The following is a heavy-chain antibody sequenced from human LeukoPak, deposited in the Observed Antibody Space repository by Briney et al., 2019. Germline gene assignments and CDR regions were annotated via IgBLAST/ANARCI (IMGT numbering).Heavy chain of an antibody. CDR2: IKQDGSAK. CDR1: GFALSNHW. Sequence: GGSLRLSCTASGFALSNHWMNWVRQAPGKGLEWVANIKQDGSAKYCVGSVKGRFTISRDNTKNSLYLQMNSLRAEDTALYYCARDAGRTLDLWGRGTLVTVSS. V-gene: IGHV3-7*03. CDR3: ARDAGRTLDL. D-gene: IGHD1-7*01. J-gene: IGHJ2*01.